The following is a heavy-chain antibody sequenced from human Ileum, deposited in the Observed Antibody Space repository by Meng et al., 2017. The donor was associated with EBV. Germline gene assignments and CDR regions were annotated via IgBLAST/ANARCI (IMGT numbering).Heavy chain of an antibody. D-gene: IGHD3-10*01. J-gene: IGHJ4*02. CDR2: IYNSGST. CDR1: GASIGSSYW. Sequence: GQYQGTAPGLGKPSGTLSLNCAVSGASIGSSYWWTWVRQPPEKGLEWIGEIYNSGSTNYNPSLKSRLTLSVDKSKSQFSLELISVTAADTAVYYCARGRRFGSGRYALDYWGQGTLVTVSS. V-gene: IGHV4-4*02. CDR3: ARGRRFGSGRYALDY.